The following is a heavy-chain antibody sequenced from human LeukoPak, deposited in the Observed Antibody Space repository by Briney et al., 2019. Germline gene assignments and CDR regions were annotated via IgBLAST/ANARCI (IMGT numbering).Heavy chain of an antibody. CDR1: GYTFTSYD. CDR3: ARSLVGATTYYFDY. J-gene: IGHJ4*02. Sequence: ASVKVSCKASGYTFTSYDINWVRQATGQGLEWMGWMNPNRGDTGYAQKFQGRVTMTRNTSISTAYMELSSLRSEDTAMYYCARSLVGATTYYFDYWGQGTLVTVSS. CDR2: MNPNRGDT. V-gene: IGHV1-8*01. D-gene: IGHD1-26*01.